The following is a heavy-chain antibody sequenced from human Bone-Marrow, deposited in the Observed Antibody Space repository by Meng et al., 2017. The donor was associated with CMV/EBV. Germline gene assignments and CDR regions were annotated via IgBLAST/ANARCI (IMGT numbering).Heavy chain of an antibody. Sequence: SETLSLTCTVSGGSISSYYWSWIRQPPGKGLEWIGYIYYSGSTNYNPSLKSRVTISVDTSKNQFSLKLSSVTAADTAVYYCARASLVGATPFDYWGQGTLVTVDS. CDR1: GGSISSYY. CDR2: IYYSGST. D-gene: IGHD1-26*01. J-gene: IGHJ4*02. CDR3: ARASLVGATPFDY. V-gene: IGHV4-59*01.